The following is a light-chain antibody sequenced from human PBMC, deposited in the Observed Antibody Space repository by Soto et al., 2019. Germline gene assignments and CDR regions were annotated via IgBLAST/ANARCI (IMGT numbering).Light chain of an antibody. CDR1: QSVNSN. V-gene: IGKV3-15*01. Sequence: IVMTQSPATLSVSPGERAPLSCRASQSVNSNVAWYQQKPGQAPRLLIYGASTRATGIPARFSGSGSGTEFTLTISSLQSEDFAVYYCQQYNNWSRTFGQGTKVEIK. J-gene: IGKJ1*01. CDR2: GAS. CDR3: QQYNNWSRT.